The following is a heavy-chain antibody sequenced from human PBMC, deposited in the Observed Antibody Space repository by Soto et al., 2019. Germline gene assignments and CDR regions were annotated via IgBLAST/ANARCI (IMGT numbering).Heavy chain of an antibody. CDR2: ITPILGIA. CDR3: ARDELERVWFDP. J-gene: IGHJ5*02. V-gene: IGHV1-69*04. CDR1: GGTFSSYT. D-gene: IGHD1-1*01. Sequence: SVKVSCKASGGTFSSYTISWVRQAPGQGLEWMGRITPILGIANYAQKFQGRVTITADKSTSTAYMELSSLRSEDTAVYYCARDELERVWFDPWGQGTLVTVSS.